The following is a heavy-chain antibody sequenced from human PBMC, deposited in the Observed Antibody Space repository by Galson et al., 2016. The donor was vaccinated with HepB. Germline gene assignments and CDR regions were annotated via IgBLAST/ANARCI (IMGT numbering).Heavy chain of an antibody. CDR2: IWYDGSNQ. D-gene: IGHD4-17*01. CDR3: ARGRGYGDSPAYFDY. Sequence: SLRLSCAASGFTFSSYWMHWVRQAPGKGLEWVAVIWYDGSNQYYAHSVEGRFTISRDNSKNTVFLQMNSLRAEDTAVYYCARGRGYGDSPAYFDYWGQGTLFTVSS. J-gene: IGHJ4*02. CDR1: GFTFSSYW. V-gene: IGHV3-33*08.